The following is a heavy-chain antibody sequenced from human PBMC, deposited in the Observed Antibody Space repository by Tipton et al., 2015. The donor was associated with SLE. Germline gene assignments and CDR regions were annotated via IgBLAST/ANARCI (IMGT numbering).Heavy chain of an antibody. CDR1: RGSISSSHW. CDR3: ARETNYEGGMDV. J-gene: IGHJ6*02. Sequence: TLSLTCAVSRGSISSSHWWNWVRQPPGKGLEWIGEVYHSGITNYNPSLKSRVTISVDKTKNQFSLKVSSVTAADTAVYYCARETNYEGGMDVWGQGTTVTVSS. V-gene: IGHV4-4*02. CDR2: VYHSGIT. D-gene: IGHD3-22*01.